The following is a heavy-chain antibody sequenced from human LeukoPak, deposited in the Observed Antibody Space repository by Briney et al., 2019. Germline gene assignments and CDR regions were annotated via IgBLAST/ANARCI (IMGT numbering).Heavy chain of an antibody. CDR3: ARHGIAVDGTPDY. V-gene: IGHV5-51*01. D-gene: IGHD6-19*01. Sequence: GESLKISCKGSGYSFSSNWIGWVRQMPGKGLEWMGIIYPGDSDTRYSPSFQGQVTISADKSISTAYLQWSSLKASDTAIYYCARHGIAVDGTPDYWGQGTLVTVSS. CDR2: IYPGDSDT. CDR1: GYSFSSNW. J-gene: IGHJ4*02.